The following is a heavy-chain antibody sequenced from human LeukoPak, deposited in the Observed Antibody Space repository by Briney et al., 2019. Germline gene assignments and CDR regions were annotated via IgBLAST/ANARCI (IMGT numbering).Heavy chain of an antibody. V-gene: IGHV1-8*01. J-gene: IGHJ4*02. CDR3: ARGPPIAARRLIPAYYFDY. CDR1: GYTFTSYD. D-gene: IGHD6-6*01. Sequence: ASVKVSCKGSGYTFTSYDINWVRQATGQGLEWMGWMNPNSGNTGYAQKFQGRVTMTRNTSISTAYMELSSLRSEDTAVYYCARGPPIAARRLIPAYYFDYWGQGTLVTVSS. CDR2: MNPNSGNT.